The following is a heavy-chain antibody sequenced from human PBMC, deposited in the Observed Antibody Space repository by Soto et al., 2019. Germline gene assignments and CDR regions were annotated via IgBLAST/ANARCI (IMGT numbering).Heavy chain of an antibody. CDR2: IWYDGSNK. Sequence: GWSLRLSCAASGFTFSSYGMHWVRQAPGKGLEWVAVIWYDGSNKYYADSVKGRFTISRDNSKNTLYLQMNSLRAEDTAVYYCARDGATGYSSSWPPFDYWGQGTLVTVSS. V-gene: IGHV3-33*01. CDR3: ARDGATGYSSSWPPFDY. CDR1: GFTFSSYG. D-gene: IGHD6-13*01. J-gene: IGHJ4*02.